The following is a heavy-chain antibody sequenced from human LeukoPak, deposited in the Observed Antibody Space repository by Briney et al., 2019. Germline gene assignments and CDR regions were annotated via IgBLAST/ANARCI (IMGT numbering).Heavy chain of an antibody. D-gene: IGHD6-13*01. J-gene: IGHJ6*01. V-gene: IGHV3-33*06. CDR2: IWYDGSNK. CDR3: AKESSLSMDV. CDR1: GFTFSSYG. Sequence: GGSLRLSCAASGFTFSSYGMHWVRQAPGKGLEWVAVIWYDGSNKYYADSVKGRFTISRDNSKNTLYLQMNSLRAEDTAVYYCAKESSLSMDVCGKATTVTVSS.